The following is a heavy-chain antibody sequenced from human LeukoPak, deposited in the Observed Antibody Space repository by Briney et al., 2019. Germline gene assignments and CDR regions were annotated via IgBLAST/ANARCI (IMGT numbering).Heavy chain of an antibody. V-gene: IGHV4-4*02. CDR2: IWHSGTT. Sequence: SGTLSLTCAVSGASIISNNWWSWVRQPSGKGLEWIGKIWHSGTTNYNPSLKSRVTISVDNSKNQFSLKLSSVTAADTAVYYCARGGWVDIVATIDNWFDPWGQGTLVTVSS. CDR1: GASIISNNW. CDR3: ARGGWVDIVATIDNWFDP. J-gene: IGHJ5*02. D-gene: IGHD5-12*01.